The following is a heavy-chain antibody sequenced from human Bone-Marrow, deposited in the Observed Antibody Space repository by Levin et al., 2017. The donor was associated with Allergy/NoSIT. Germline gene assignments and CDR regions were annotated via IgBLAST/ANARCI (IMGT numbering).Heavy chain of an antibody. D-gene: IGHD3-22*01. J-gene: IGHJ4*02. CDR1: GGSISSYY. V-gene: IGHV4-59*01. CDR3: ARTDDSSGYYCKFDY. Sequence: GSLRLSCTVSGGSISSYYWSWIRQPPGKGLEWIGYIYYSGSTNYNPSLKSRVTISVDTSKNQFSLKLSSVTAADTAVYYCARTDDSSGYYCKFDYWGQGTLVTVSS. CDR2: IYYSGST.